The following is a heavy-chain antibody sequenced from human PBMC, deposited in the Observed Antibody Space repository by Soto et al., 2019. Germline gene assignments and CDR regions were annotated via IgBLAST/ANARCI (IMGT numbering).Heavy chain of an antibody. V-gene: IGHV4-39*07. CDR2: IYYSGST. D-gene: IGHD4-17*01. J-gene: IGHJ4*02. CDR1: GGSISSSSYY. Sequence: SETLSLTCTVSGGSISSSSYYWGWIRQPPGKGLEWIGSIYYSGSTNYNPPLKSRVTISVDTSKNQFSLKLSSVTAADTAVYYCARESYGDYVDYFDYWGQGTLVTVSS. CDR3: ARESYGDYVDYFDY.